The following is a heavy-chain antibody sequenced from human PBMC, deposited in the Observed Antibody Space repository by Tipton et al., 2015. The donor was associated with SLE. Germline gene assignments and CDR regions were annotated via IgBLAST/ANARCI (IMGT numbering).Heavy chain of an antibody. CDR1: GGSFSGYY. D-gene: IGHD7-27*01. J-gene: IGHJ3*02. CDR3: ATRFLTGDLGDAFDI. V-gene: IGHV4-34*01. Sequence: TLSLTCAVYGGSFSGYYWSWIRQPPGKGLEWIGEINHSGSTNYNPPLKSRVTISVDTSKNQFSLKLGSVTAADTAVYYCATRFLTGDLGDAFDIWGQGTMVTVSS. CDR2: INHSGST.